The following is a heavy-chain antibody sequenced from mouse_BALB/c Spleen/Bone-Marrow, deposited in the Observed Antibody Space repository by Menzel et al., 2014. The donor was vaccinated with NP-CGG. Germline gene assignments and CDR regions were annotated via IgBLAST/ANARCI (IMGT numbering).Heavy chain of an antibody. Sequence: LVRTGASVKISCKASGYSFTGYYIHWVRQSHGKSLEWIGYISSYNDATNYNQKFKGKATFTLDTSSSAAYMRFNSLTSEDSAVYYCARNFDSWGQGTTLTVSS. CDR2: ISSYNDAT. V-gene: IGHV1S34*01. CDR1: GYSFTGYY. CDR3: ARNFDS. J-gene: IGHJ2*01.